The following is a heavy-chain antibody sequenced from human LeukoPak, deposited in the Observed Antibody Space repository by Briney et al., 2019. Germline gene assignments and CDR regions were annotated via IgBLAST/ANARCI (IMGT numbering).Heavy chain of an antibody. CDR1: GFTFSSYA. CDR3: AKDRGNDYGDYGYAFDI. V-gene: IGHV3-9*01. CDR2: ISWNSGSI. J-gene: IGHJ3*02. Sequence: PGGSLRLSCAASGFTFSSYAMHWVRQAPGKGLEWVSGISWNSGSIGYADSVKGRFTISRDNAKNSLYLQMNSLRAEDTALYYCAKDRGNDYGDYGYAFDIWGQGTMVTVSS. D-gene: IGHD4-17*01.